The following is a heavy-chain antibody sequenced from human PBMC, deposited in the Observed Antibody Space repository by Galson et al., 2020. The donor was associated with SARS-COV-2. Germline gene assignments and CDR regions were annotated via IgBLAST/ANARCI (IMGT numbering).Heavy chain of an antibody. D-gene: IGHD3-10*01. CDR1: GYTLTELS. V-gene: IGHV1-24*01. Sequence: SVKVSCKVSGYTLTELSMHWVRQAPGKGLEWMGGFDPEDGETIYAQKFQGRVTMTEDTSTDTAYMELSSLRSEDTAVYYCATAPGSGSPNWFDPWGQGTLVTVSS. CDR2: FDPEDGET. CDR3: ATAPGSGSPNWFDP. J-gene: IGHJ5*02.